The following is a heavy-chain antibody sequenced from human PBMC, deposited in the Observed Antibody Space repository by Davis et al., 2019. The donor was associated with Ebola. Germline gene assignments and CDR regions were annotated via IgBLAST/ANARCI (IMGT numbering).Heavy chain of an antibody. D-gene: IGHD5-24*01. CDR1: GYTFTSYG. Sequence: ASVKVSCKASGYTFTSYGISWVRQAPGQGLEWMGWISAYNGNTNYAQKLQGRVTMTTDTSTSTAYMELSSLRSEDTAVYYCARGLARDGYTGQGYWGQGTLVTVSS. CDR2: ISAYNGNT. V-gene: IGHV1-18*01. J-gene: IGHJ4*02. CDR3: ARGLARDGYTGQGY.